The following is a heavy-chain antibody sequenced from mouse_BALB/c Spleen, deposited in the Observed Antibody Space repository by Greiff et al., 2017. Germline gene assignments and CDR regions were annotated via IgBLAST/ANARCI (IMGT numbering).Heavy chain of an antibody. CDR1: GFTFSSYG. J-gene: IGHJ2*01. CDR2: ISSGGSYT. V-gene: IGHV5-6*01. CDR3: ARRDATFDY. D-gene: IGHD3-3*01. Sequence: DVHLVESGGDLVKPGGSLKLSCAASGFTFSSYGMSWVRQTPDKRLEWVATISSGGSYTYYPDSVKGRFTISRDNAKNTLYLQMSSLKSEDTAMYYCARRDATFDYWGQGTTLTVSS.